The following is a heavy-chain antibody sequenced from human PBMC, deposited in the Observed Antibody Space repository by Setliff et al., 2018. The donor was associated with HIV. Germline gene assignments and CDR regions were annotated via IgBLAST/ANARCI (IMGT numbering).Heavy chain of an antibody. J-gene: IGHJ5*02. D-gene: IGHD6-19*01. CDR1: GYSISSSSYY. Sequence: SETLSLTCTVSGYSISSSSYYWGWIRQPPGRGLEWIGSIYVSGSTNYNPSFNSRVTMSVDTSKNQFSLRLTSVTAADTAMYHCARDRSSGWSKDWFDTWGQGILVTVSS. CDR2: IYVSGST. V-gene: IGHV4-39*07. CDR3: ARDRSSGWSKDWFDT.